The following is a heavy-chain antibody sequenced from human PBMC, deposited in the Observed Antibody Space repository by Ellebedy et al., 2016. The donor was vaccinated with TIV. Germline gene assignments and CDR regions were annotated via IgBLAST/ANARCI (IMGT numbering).Heavy chain of an antibody. CDR3: ARKADYFYGMDV. CDR2: ITSSSSYI. V-gene: IGHV3-21*01. Sequence: PGGSLRLSCVASGLIFKNTWMSWVRQAPGKGLEWVSSITSSSSYIYYADSVKGRFTISRDNAKNSLFLEMTRLRGEDTAVYYCARKADYFYGMDVWGQGTTVTVSS. CDR1: GLIFKNTW. J-gene: IGHJ6*02.